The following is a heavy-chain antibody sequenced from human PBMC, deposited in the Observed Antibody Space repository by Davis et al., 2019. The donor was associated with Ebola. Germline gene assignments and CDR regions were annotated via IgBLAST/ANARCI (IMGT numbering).Heavy chain of an antibody. D-gene: IGHD6-19*01. CDR3: ARKYSSGWPTFDY. Sequence: SETLSLTCTVSGGSISSYYWSWIRQPPGKGLEWIGSIYYSGSTYYNPSLKSRVTISVDTSKNQFSLKLSSVTAADTAVYYCARKYSSGWPTFDYWGQGTLVTVSS. CDR2: IYYSGST. CDR1: GGSISSYY. J-gene: IGHJ4*02. V-gene: IGHV4-59*05.